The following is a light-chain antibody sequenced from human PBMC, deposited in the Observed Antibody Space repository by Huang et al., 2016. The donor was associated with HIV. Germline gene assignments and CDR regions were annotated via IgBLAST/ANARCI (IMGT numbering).Light chain of an antibody. V-gene: IGKV3-11*01. CDR2: DVS. Sequence: EIVLTQSPATLSLSPGERATLSCRASQSVRSYIAWYQQKPGQAPRLVMYDVSNKATGIPDRFSGSGTGTDFTLTISSLEPEDFAVYYCQQRSDWPLTFGGGTKVEI. J-gene: IGKJ4*01. CDR1: QSVRSY. CDR3: QQRSDWPLT.